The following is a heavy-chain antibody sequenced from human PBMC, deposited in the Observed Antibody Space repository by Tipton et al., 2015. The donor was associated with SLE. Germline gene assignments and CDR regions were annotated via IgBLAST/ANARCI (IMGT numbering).Heavy chain of an antibody. CDR1: GFTFSSYE. CDR2: ISSSGSTI. Sequence: GSLRLSCAASGFTFSSYEMNWVRQAPGKGLEWVSYISSSGSTIYYADSVKGRFTISRDNAKNSLYLQMNSLRAEDTAVYYCARDLTDYYYYYMDVWGKGTTVTVSS. D-gene: IGHD2-8*02. CDR3: ARDLTDYYYYYMDV. V-gene: IGHV3-48*03. J-gene: IGHJ6*03.